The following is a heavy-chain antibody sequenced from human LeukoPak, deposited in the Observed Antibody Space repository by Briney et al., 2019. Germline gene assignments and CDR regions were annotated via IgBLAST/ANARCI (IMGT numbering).Heavy chain of an antibody. CDR1: GYSISSGYY. CDR3: ARTYSSGWYDY. Sequence: PSETLSLTCTVSGYSISSGYYWGWIRQPPGKGLEWIGSIYHSGSTYYNPSLKSRVTISVDTSKNQFSLKLSSVTAADTAVYYCARTYSSGWYDYWGQGTLVTVSS. J-gene: IGHJ4*02. D-gene: IGHD6-19*01. CDR2: IYHSGST. V-gene: IGHV4-38-2*02.